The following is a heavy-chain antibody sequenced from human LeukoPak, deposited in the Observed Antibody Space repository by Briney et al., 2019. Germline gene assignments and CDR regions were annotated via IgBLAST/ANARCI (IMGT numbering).Heavy chain of an antibody. CDR3: ARGVDTAMVDYYYYYGMDV. CDR2: ISAYNGNT. Sequence: GASVKVSCKASGYTFTSDGISWVRQAPGQGLEWMGWISAYNGNTNYAQKLQGRVTMTTDTSTSTAYMELRSLRSDDTAVYYCARGVDTAMVDYYYYYGMDVWGQGTTVTVSS. V-gene: IGHV1-18*01. D-gene: IGHD5-18*01. CDR1: GYTFTSDG. J-gene: IGHJ6*02.